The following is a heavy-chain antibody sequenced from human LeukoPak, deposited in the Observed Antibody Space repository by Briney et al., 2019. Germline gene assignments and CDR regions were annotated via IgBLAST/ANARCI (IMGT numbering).Heavy chain of an antibody. D-gene: IGHD6-13*01. CDR1: GFTFSNYA. CDR2: IGTAGDT. CDR3: ASSPAYSSSWYAIDN. J-gene: IGHJ4*02. V-gene: IGHV3-13*01. Sequence: GGSLRLSCAASGFTFSNYAMHWVRQAAGKGLEWVSAIGTAGDTYYPGSVKGRFTISRENAMNSLYLQMNSLSAGDTAVYYCASSPAYSSSWYAIDNWGQGTLVTVSS.